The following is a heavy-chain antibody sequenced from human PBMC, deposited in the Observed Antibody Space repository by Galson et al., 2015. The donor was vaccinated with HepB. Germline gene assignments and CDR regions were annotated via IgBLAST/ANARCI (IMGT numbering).Heavy chain of an antibody. V-gene: IGHV1-69*13. J-gene: IGHJ3*02. CDR1: GGTFSSYA. D-gene: IGHD3-22*01. CDR3: ARSYYYDSSAAFDI. Sequence: SVKVSCKASGGTFSSYAISWVRQAPGQGLEWMGGIIPIFGTANCAQKFQGRVTITADESTSTAYMELSSLRSEDTAVYYCARSYYYDSSAAFDIWGQGTMVTVSS. CDR2: IIPIFGTA.